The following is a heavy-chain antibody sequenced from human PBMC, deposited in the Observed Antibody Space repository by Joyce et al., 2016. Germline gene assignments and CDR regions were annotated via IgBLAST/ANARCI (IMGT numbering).Heavy chain of an antibody. J-gene: IGHJ6*02. V-gene: IGHV5-51*01. CDR1: GYRFTIYW. CDR3: ARRDYYAMDV. CDR2: IYPDDADT. Sequence: EVQLVQSGAEVKKPGESLTISCKASGYRFTIYWIGWVRQMPGKGLEWMGRIYPDDADTRYSPSFQGQVTISVDKSISTAYVQWSSLKASDTAIYFCARRDYYAMDVWGQGTTVTVSS.